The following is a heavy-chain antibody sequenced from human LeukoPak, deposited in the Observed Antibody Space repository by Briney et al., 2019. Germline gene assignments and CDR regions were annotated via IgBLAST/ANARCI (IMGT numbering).Heavy chain of an antibody. CDR1: GGSISSSSYY. D-gene: IGHD4-23*01. CDR2: IYYSGRT. Sequence: PSETLSLTCTVSGGSISSSSYYWGWIRQPPGKWLQWIGRIYYSGRTYYNPSLKSQFTISVDTSKNQFSLKLTSVTAADTAVYYCAYGGNSATDYWGQGTLVTVSS. CDR3: AYGGNSATDY. V-gene: IGHV4-39*01. J-gene: IGHJ4*02.